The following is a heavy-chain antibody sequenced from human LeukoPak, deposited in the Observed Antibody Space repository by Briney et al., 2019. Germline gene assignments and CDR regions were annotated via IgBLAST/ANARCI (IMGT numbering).Heavy chain of an antibody. CDR2: ISGNSNTI. V-gene: IGHV3-48*01. Sequence: GGSLRLSCTASEFTLSSYSMNWVRQAPGKGLEWVSYISGNSNTIYYADSVKGRFTISRDNAKNSLYLQMNSLRAEDTAVYYCARWRTLDAFDTWGQGTMVTVSS. J-gene: IGHJ3*02. CDR1: EFTLSSYS. CDR3: ARWRTLDAFDT. D-gene: IGHD1-1*01.